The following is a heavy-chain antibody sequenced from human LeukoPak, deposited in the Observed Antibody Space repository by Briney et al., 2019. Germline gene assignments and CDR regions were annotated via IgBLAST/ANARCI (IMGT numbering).Heavy chain of an antibody. CDR2: INHSGST. J-gene: IGHJ5*02. CDR1: GGSFSGYY. CDR3: ARGRRPPNWFDP. D-gene: IGHD6-6*01. V-gene: IGHV4-34*01. Sequence: SETLSLTCAVYGGSFSGYYWSWIRQPPGKGLEWIGEINHSGSTNYNPSLKSRVTISVDTSKNQFSLKLSSVTAADTAVYYCARGRRPPNWFDPWGQGTLVTVS.